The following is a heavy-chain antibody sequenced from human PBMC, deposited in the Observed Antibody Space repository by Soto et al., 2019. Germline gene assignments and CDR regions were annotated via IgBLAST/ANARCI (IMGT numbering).Heavy chain of an antibody. CDR3: ARTFDTITYYFDY. V-gene: IGHV3-30-3*01. CDR1: EFSFSSYA. J-gene: IGHJ4*02. D-gene: IGHD3-9*01. Sequence: QVHLVESGGGVGQPGGSLRLSCAASEFSFSSYAMHWIRQAPGKGLEWVAVISFDGNIFHYADSVKGRLIISRDNSKNTLYLQMHSLSGEDTAVYYCARTFDTITYYFDYWGQGTLVTVSS. CDR2: ISFDGNIF.